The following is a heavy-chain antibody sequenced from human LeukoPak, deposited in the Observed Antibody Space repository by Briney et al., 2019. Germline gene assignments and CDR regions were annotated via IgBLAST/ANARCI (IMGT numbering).Heavy chain of an antibody. J-gene: IGHJ5*02. CDR2: IGAYNGNT. CDR3: ARVKRGIKFSPHALVAVADTKWGPNWFDP. D-gene: IGHD6-19*01. CDR1: GYTFTSYG. V-gene: IGHV1-18*01. Sequence: ASVKVSCKASGYTFTSYGISWVRQAPGQGLEWMGWIGAYNGNTNYAQKLQGRVTMTTDTSTSTAYMELRSLRSDDTAVYYCARVKRGIKFSPHALVAVADTKWGPNWFDPWGQGTLVTVSS.